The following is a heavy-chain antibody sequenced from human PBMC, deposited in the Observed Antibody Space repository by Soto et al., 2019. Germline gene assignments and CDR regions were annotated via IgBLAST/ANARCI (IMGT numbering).Heavy chain of an antibody. V-gene: IGHV3-30*18. D-gene: IGHD3-22*01. J-gene: IGHJ3*02. CDR3: AKDPAYYYDSSGYLRLGAFDI. Sequence: PGGSLRLSCAASGFSFSSYGMHWVRQAPGKGLEWVAVISYDGTYKYYSGSVKGRFTISRDNSKNTLYLQMNSLRAEDTAVYYCAKDPAYYYDSSGYLRLGAFDIWGQGTMVTVSS. CDR2: ISYDGTYK. CDR1: GFSFSSYG.